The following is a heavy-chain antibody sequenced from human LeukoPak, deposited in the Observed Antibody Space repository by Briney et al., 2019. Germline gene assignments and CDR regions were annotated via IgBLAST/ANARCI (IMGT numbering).Heavy chain of an antibody. CDR3: ARGSYYYGSGSSQFDY. Sequence: GGSLRLSCAASGFTVSSNYMSWVRQAPGKGLEWVSSISSSSSYIYYADSVKGRFTISRDNSKNTLYLQMNSLRAEDTAVYYCARGSYYYGSGSSQFDYWGQGTLVTVSS. J-gene: IGHJ4*02. CDR1: GFTVSSNY. CDR2: ISSSSSYI. V-gene: IGHV3-21*01. D-gene: IGHD3-10*01.